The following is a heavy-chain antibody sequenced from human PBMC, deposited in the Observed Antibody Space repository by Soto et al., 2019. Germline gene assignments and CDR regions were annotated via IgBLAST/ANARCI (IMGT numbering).Heavy chain of an antibody. Sequence: EVQLVESGGGLVQPGRSLRLSCAASGFTFDDYAMHWVRQAPGKGLEWVSGISWNSGSIGYADSAKGRFTISRDNAKNSLYLQMNSLRAEDTALYYCAKTSGDDYWGQGTLVTVSS. CDR3: AKTSGDDY. CDR1: GFTFDDYA. J-gene: IGHJ4*02. CDR2: ISWNSGSI. D-gene: IGHD3-10*01. V-gene: IGHV3-9*01.